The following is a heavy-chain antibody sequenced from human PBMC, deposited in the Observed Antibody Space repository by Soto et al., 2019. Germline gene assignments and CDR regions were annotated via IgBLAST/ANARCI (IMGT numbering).Heavy chain of an antibody. J-gene: IGHJ4*02. D-gene: IGHD3-22*01. CDR2: IYYSGST. V-gene: IGHV4-39*01. CDR3: ARRSTDYYDSSGYYYGYEYYFDY. Sequence: SETLSLTCTVSGGSISSSSYYWGWIRQPPGKGLEWIGSIYYSGSTYYNPSLKSRVTISVDTSKNQFSLKLSSVTAADTAVYYCARRSTDYYDSSGYYYGYEYYFDYWGQGTLVTVSS. CDR1: GGSISSSSYY.